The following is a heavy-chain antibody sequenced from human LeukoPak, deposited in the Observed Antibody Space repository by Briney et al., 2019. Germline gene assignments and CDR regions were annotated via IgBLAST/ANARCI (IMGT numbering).Heavy chain of an antibody. D-gene: IGHD2-2*02. V-gene: IGHV3-7*01. CDR2: IKQDGSEK. Sequence: SGGSLRLSCAASGFTFSSYWMSWVRQAPGKGLEWVANIKQDGSEKYYVDSVKGRFTISRDNAKNSLYLQMNSLRAEDTAVYYCARGRSVRSSSTSCYIDYWAREPWSPSPQ. CDR1: GFTFSSYW. J-gene: IGHJ4*02. CDR3: ARGRSVRSSSTSCYIDY.